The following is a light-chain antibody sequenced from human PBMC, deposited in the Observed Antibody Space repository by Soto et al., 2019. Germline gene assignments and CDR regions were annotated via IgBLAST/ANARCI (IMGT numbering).Light chain of an antibody. CDR3: ISYTGKSASYV. J-gene: IGLJ1*01. CDR2: EVT. Sequence: QSALTQPASVSGSPGQSITISCTGTSSDVGSYNLVSWYQQHPGKAPKLIIYEVTNRPSGVSYRFSASKSGNTASLTISGLQSEDEADYYCISYTGKSASYVFGTGTKLTVL. V-gene: IGLV2-14*02. CDR1: SSDVGSYNL.